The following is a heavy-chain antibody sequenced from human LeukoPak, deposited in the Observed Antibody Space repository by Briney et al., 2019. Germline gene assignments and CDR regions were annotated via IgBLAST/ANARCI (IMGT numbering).Heavy chain of an antibody. D-gene: IGHD1-26*01. Sequence: ASVKVSCKASGYTFTVDYMHWVRQAPGQVVERMGWINPNSGGTNYAQKFQGRVTITRDTTISTAYMELSRLRSDDTAVYYCARDSGSYSHHYWGQGTPVTVSS. V-gene: IGHV1-2*02. CDR1: GYTFTVDY. CDR3: ARDSGSYSHHY. CDR2: INPNSGGT. J-gene: IGHJ4*02.